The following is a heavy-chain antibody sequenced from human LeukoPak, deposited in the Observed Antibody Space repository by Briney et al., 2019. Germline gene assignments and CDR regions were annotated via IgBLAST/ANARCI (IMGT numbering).Heavy chain of an antibody. Sequence: PSETLSLTCAVYGGSFSGHYWSWIRQPPGKGLEWIGEINHSGSTNYNPSLKSRVTISVDTSKNQFSLKLSSVTAADTAVYYCASMAAAGTGLDYWGQGTLVTVSS. CDR1: GGSFSGHY. CDR3: ASMAAAGTGLDY. V-gene: IGHV4-34*01. CDR2: INHSGST. D-gene: IGHD6-13*01. J-gene: IGHJ4*02.